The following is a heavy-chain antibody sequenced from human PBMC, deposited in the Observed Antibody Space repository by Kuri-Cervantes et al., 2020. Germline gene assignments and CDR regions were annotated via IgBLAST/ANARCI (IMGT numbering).Heavy chain of an antibody. D-gene: IGHD1-26*01. CDR1: GFTFSSYA. Sequence: GGSLRLSCAASGFTFSSYAMRWVRQAPGKGLEWVSGISWNSGSIGYADSVKGRFTISRDNAKNSLYLQMNSLRAEDTAVYYCAKYSGSYDYYYGMDVWGQGTTVTVSS. CDR3: AKYSGSYDYYYGMDV. CDR2: ISWNSGSI. V-gene: IGHV3-9*01. J-gene: IGHJ6*02.